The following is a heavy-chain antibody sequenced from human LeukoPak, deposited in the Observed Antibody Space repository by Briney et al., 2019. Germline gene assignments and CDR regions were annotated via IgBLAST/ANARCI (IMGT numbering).Heavy chain of an antibody. V-gene: IGHV4-34*01. CDR2: INHSGST. CDR1: GGSFSGYY. D-gene: IGHD2-8*01. J-gene: IGHJ4*02. Sequence: SETLSLTRAVYGGSFSGYYWSWIRQPPGKGLEWIGEINHSGSTNYNPSLKSRVTISVDTSKNQFSLKLSSLTAADTAVYYCARGIPRYYVYATLDYFDYWGQGTLVTVSS. CDR3: ARGIPRYYVYATLDYFDY.